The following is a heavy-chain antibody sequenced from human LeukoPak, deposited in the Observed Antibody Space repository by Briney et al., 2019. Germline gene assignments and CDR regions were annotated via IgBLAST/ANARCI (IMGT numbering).Heavy chain of an antibody. CDR3: ARHRSSGWYQPYFDY. Sequence: TSETLSLTCTVSGDSISNYYWSWIRQPPGKGLEWIGYIYYSGTTNYNPSLKSRVTISVDTSKNQFSLKLSPVTAADTAVYYCARHRSSGWYQPYFDYWGQGTLVTVSS. J-gene: IGHJ4*02. CDR2: IYYSGTT. V-gene: IGHV4-59*08. CDR1: GDSISNYY. D-gene: IGHD6-19*01.